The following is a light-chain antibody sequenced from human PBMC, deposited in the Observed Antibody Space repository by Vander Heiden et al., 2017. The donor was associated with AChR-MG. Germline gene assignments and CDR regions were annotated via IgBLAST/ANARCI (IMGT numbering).Light chain of an antibody. J-gene: IGKJ4*01. V-gene: IGKV1-39*01. CDR1: QNIKGF. CDR3: QQSYMSLT. Sequence: DLQVTQSPASLSASVGDRVTITCRASQNIKGFLNWYQQKPGKAPKLLIYAASTLQIGVPSRFSGSGSETEFTLTINSLQPEDSAIYYCQQSYMSLTFGGGTRVE. CDR2: AAS.